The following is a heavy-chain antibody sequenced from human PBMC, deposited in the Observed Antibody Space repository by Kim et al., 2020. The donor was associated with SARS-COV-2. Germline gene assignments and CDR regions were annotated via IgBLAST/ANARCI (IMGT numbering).Heavy chain of an antibody. CDR3: ARLPHREWLGTYYFDY. J-gene: IGHJ4*02. Sequence: ASVKVSCKASGYTFTSYGISWVRQAPGQGLEWMGWISAYNGNTNYAQKLQGRVTMTTDTYTSTAYMELRSLRSDDTAVYYCARLPHREWLGTYYFDYWGQGTLVTVSS. D-gene: IGHD6-19*01. CDR2: ISAYNGNT. CDR1: GYTFTSYG. V-gene: IGHV1-18*01.